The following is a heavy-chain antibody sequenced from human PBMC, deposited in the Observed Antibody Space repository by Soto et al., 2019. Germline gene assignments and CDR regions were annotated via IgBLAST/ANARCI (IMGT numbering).Heavy chain of an antibody. Sequence: QVQLVQSGAEVKKPGASVKVSCKASGYSFTSYAISWVRQATGQGLEWMGWMIPNIGNTNYAQKFQGRVTMTRNTSISTAYMELTSLRSEDAAVYYCARDKGGYFALWGRGTLVTVSS. CDR1: GYSFTSYA. CDR2: MIPNIGNT. V-gene: IGHV1-8*01. J-gene: IGHJ2*01. CDR3: ARDKGGYFAL.